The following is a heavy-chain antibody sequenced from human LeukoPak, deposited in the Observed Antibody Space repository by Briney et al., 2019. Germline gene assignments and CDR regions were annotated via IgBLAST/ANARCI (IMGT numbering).Heavy chain of an antibody. CDR3: ARVGKLAAHTYFDY. Sequence: SETLSLTCSVSGDSISNYYWSWIRQPAGKGLEWIGRIYTSGSTSYNPSHKSRVTMSVDTSKNQFSLKLTSVTAADTAVYYCARVGKLAAHTYFDYWGQGTLVTVSS. CDR2: IYTSGST. V-gene: IGHV4-4*07. CDR1: GDSISNYY. J-gene: IGHJ4*02. D-gene: IGHD6-13*01.